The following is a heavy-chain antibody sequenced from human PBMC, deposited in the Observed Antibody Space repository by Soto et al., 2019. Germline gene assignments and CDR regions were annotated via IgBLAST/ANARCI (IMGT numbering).Heavy chain of an antibody. J-gene: IGHJ4*02. CDR3: ARAGIVVVVAATRGSFDY. CDR2: INHSGST. Sequence: QVQLQQWGAGLLKPSETLSLTCAVYGGSFSGYYWSWIRQPPGKGLEWIGEINHSGSTNYNPSLKSRVTISVDTSKNPFSRKLSSVTAADTAVYYCARAGIVVVVAATRGSFDYWGQGTLVTVSS. D-gene: IGHD2-15*01. V-gene: IGHV4-34*01. CDR1: GGSFSGYY.